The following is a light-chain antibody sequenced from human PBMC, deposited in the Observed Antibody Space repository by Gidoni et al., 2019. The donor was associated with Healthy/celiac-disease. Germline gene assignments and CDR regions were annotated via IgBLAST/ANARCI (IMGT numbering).Light chain of an antibody. CDR1: QSVGSY. V-gene: IGKV3-11*01. Sequence: EIVFTQSPATLSLSPGERPTLSCRASQSVGSYLAWYPQNPGQAPRLPLSDARNRASGIPPRFSGSGSGTDFTLTISSLEPEDFAVYYCQKRVNWPLFGPGTTVDVK. CDR3: QKRVNWPL. J-gene: IGKJ3*01. CDR2: DAR.